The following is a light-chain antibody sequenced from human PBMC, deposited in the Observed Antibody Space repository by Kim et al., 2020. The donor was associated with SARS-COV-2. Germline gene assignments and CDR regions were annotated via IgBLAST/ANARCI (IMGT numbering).Light chain of an antibody. CDR3: QQYNSKSFS. CDR1: QRSNNW. J-gene: IGKJ4*01. Sequence: AAVGARVTLTCRASQRSNNWLAWYQQKPGKVPKLLIYDASSLESGVPSRFSGSGSGTEFTLTISSLQPDDFATYYCQQYNSKSFSFGGGTKVDIK. V-gene: IGKV1-5*01. CDR2: DAS.